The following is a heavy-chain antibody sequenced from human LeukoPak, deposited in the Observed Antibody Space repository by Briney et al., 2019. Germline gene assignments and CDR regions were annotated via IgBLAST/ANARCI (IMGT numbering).Heavy chain of an antibody. CDR1: GGSISSSGYY. J-gene: IGHJ4*02. CDR2: IYHSGST. Sequence: PSQTLSLTCTVSGGSISSSGYYWSWIRQPPGKGLEWIGYIYHSGSTYYNPSLKSRVTISVDRSKNQFSLKLNSVTAADTAVYYCASMYCFDSSGYYYGDFFDYWGQGTLVTVSS. D-gene: IGHD3-22*01. CDR3: ASMYCFDSSGYYYGDFFDY. V-gene: IGHV4-30-2*01.